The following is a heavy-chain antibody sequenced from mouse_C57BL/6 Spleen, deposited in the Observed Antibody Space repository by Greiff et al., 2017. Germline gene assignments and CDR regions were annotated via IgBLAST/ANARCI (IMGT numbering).Heavy chain of an antibody. Sequence: EVHLVESGGDLVKPGGSLKLFCAASGFTFSSYGMSWVRQTPDKRLEWVATISSGGSYTYYPDSVKGRFTISRDNAKNTLYLQMSSLKSEDTAMYYCARHDYGSRDAMDYWVKEPQSPSPQ. D-gene: IGHD1-1*01. CDR3: ARHDYGSRDAMDY. CDR1: GFTFSSYG. J-gene: IGHJ4*01. CDR2: ISSGGSYT. V-gene: IGHV5-6*01.